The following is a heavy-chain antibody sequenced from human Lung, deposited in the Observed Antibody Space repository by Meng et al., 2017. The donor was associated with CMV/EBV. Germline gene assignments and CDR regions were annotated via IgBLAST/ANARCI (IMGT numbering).Heavy chain of an antibody. D-gene: IGHD4-23*01. Sequence: GSISSQNYYWGWIRQSPGKGLEWIGSIYYLGSTYYNPSLESRVTISVDTSKNQFSLRLNSVTATDTAVYYCARLTLGNYGGNSGVDNWGQGTLVTVSS. J-gene: IGHJ4*02. CDR2: IYYLGST. CDR3: ARLTLGNYGGNSGVDN. CDR1: GSISSQNYY. V-gene: IGHV4-39*01.